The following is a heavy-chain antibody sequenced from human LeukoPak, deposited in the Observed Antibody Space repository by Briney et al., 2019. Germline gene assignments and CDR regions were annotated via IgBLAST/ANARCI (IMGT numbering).Heavy chain of an antibody. CDR3: ARVVRFGDWLLPFDY. CDR2: INPNSGST. J-gene: IGHJ4*02. V-gene: IGHV1-2*02. D-gene: IGHD3-9*01. Sequence: ASVKVSCKASGYTFTGYYMHWVRQAPGQGLEWMGWINPNSGSTHYAQKVQGRVTMTRDTSISTAYMQLSSLRSDDTAVYYCARVVRFGDWLLPFDYWGQGTLVTVSS. CDR1: GYTFTGYY.